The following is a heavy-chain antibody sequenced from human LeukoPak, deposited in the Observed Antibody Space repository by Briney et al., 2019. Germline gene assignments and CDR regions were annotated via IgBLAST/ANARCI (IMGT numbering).Heavy chain of an antibody. CDR2: IYYSGST. Sequence: SQTLSLTCTVSGGSISSGDYYWSWIRQPPGKGLESIGYIYYSGSTYYNPSLKSRVTISVDTSKNQFSLKLSSVTAADTAVYYCARDRAVTTYYYYYGMDVWGQGTTVTVSS. CDR3: ARDRAVTTYYYYYGMDV. J-gene: IGHJ6*02. D-gene: IGHD4-17*01. V-gene: IGHV4-30-4*01. CDR1: GGSISSGDYY.